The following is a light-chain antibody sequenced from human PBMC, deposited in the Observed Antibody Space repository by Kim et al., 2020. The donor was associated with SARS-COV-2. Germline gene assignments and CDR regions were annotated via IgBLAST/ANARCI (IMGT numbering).Light chain of an antibody. CDR3: QQFYSYPIT. Sequence: AFVGDSVTIPCRASQGISSALAWYQQTSGKAPKLLIYDASNLESGVPSRFSGSGSGTDFTLTISSVQPEDFATYYCQQFYSYPITFGQGTRLEIK. CDR2: DAS. CDR1: QGISSA. V-gene: IGKV1-13*02. J-gene: IGKJ5*01.